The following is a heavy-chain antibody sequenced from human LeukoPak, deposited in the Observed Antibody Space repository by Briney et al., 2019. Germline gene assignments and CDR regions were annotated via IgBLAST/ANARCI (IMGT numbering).Heavy chain of an antibody. CDR3: ARALWFGGSRLYYFDY. CDR1: GFTVSGNY. Sequence: PGGSLRLSCAASGFTVSGNYMSWVRQAPGKGLEWVSVIYSGGSTYYADSVKGRFTISRDNSKNTLYLQMNSLRAEDTAVYYCARALWFGGSRLYYFDYWGQGTLVTVSS. J-gene: IGHJ4*02. V-gene: IGHV3-66*01. CDR2: IYSGGST. D-gene: IGHD3-10*01.